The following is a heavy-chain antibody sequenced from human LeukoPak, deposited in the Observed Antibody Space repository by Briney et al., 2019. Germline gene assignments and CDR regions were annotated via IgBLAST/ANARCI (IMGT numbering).Heavy chain of an antibody. J-gene: IGHJ4*02. CDR3: ARRHCSGGSCYVDN. CDR2: IYYSGGT. D-gene: IGHD2-15*01. CDR1: GGSISGSY. V-gene: IGHV4-59*01. Sequence: SSEALSLTCSVSGGSISGSYWTWIRQPPGKVLEWIGYIYYSGGTNYNPSLKSRVTISVDTSKNQFSLKLSSVTAADTAVYYCARRHCSGGSCYVDNWGQGTLVTVSS.